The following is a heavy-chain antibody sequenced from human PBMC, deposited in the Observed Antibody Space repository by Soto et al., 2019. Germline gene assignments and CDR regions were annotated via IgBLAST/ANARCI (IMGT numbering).Heavy chain of an antibody. CDR2: ISYDGSNK. CDR3: SGGLSGPH. CDR1: GFTFSSYA. D-gene: IGHD3-16*01. V-gene: IGHV3-30-3*01. J-gene: IGHJ4*02. Sequence: QVQLVESGGGVVQPGRSLRLSCAASGFTFSSYAMHWVRQAPGQGLEWVAVISYDGSNKYYADSVKGRFTISRYNSKNTLYLQMNSLRAEDTDVYYGSGGLSGPHWGQGTLVAVAS.